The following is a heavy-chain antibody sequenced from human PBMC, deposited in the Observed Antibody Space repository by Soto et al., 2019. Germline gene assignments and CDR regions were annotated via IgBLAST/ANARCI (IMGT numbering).Heavy chain of an antibody. CDR1: GGTFSSYA. V-gene: IGHV1-69*05. CDR3: ARRGTYYDFWSGYYDY. Sequence: QVQLVQSGAEVKKPGSSVKVSCKASGGTFSSYAISWVRQAPGQGLEWMGGIIPIFGTANYAQKFQGRVTITPDESTSTAAMKLSSLRSEDTAAYYCARRGTYYDFWSGYYDYWVQGTLVTVSS. CDR2: IIPIFGTA. D-gene: IGHD3-3*01. J-gene: IGHJ4*02.